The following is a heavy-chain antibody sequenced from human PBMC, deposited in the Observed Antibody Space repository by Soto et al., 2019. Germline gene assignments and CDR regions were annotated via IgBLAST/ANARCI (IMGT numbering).Heavy chain of an antibody. Sequence: ASVKVSCKASGYMFTNYGISWVRQAPGQGLEWMGWISGYNGNTNYEQKFQDRVTMTTDTTTNTAYMELRSLRSDDTAVYYCAREGPRPYYYYGMDVWGQGTTVTVSS. V-gene: IGHV1-18*01. J-gene: IGHJ6*02. CDR2: ISGYNGNT. CDR1: GYMFTNYG. CDR3: AREGPRPYYYYGMDV.